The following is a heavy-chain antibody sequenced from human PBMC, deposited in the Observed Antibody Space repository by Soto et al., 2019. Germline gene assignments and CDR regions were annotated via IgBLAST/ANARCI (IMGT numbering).Heavy chain of an antibody. J-gene: IGHJ4*02. V-gene: IGHV1-18*04. Sequence: ASVKVSCKASGYTFTSYGISWVRQAPGQGIEWMGWISAYNGNTNYAQKLQGRVTMTTDTSTSTAYMELRSLRSDDTAVYYCATPAPGAAGTYFDYWGQGTLVTVSS. CDR2: ISAYNGNT. D-gene: IGHD6-13*01. CDR3: ATPAPGAAGTYFDY. CDR1: GYTFTSYG.